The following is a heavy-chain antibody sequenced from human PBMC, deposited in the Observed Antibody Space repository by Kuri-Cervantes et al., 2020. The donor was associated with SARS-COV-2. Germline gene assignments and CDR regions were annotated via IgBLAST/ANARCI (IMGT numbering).Heavy chain of an antibody. CDR3: ASDHIAVAGTGDY. D-gene: IGHD6-19*01. CDR1: AYSISSGYY. V-gene: IGHV4-38-2*02. Sequence: SETLSLTCTVSAYSISSGYYWGWIRQPPGKGLEWIGSIYHSGSTYYNPSLKSRVTISVDTSKNQFSLKLSSVTAADTAVYYCASDHIAVAGTGDYWGQGTLVTVSS. CDR2: IYHSGST. J-gene: IGHJ4*02.